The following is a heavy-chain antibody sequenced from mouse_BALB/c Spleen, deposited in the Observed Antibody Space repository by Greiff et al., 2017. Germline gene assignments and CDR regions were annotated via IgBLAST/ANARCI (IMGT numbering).Heavy chain of an antibody. CDR1: GFAFSSYD. D-gene: IGHD2-3*01. Sequence: EVKVEESGGGLVKPGGSLKLSCAASGFAFSSYDMSWVRQTPEKRLEWVAYISSGGGSTYYPDTVKGRFTISRDNAKNTLYLQMSSLKSEDTAMYYCARHDGYAMDYWGQGTSVTVSS. CDR2: ISSGGGST. V-gene: IGHV5-12-1*01. J-gene: IGHJ4*01. CDR3: ARHDGYAMDY.